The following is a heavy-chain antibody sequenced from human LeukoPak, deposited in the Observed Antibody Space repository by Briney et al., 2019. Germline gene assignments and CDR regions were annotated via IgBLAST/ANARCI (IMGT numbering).Heavy chain of an antibody. D-gene: IGHD1-1*01. CDR3: TRVGPSLHWNPDN. V-gene: IGHV4-59*01. CDR1: GLAMSSYY. CDR2: ISYNGKT. J-gene: IGHJ4*02. Sequence: PSESLLLTCTASGLAMSSYYWMWIRQAPGKGLEWIGSISYNGKTNHNPSIKRRGSISAGLSMNQSRLQFIAGSAAAAGVTYCTRVGPSLHWNPDNSGEGKLVTVSS.